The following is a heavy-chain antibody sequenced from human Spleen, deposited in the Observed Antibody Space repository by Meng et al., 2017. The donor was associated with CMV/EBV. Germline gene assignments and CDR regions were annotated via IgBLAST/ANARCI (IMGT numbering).Heavy chain of an antibody. CDR3: ARQGRVYFDY. CDR2: ISHSGRT. J-gene: IGHJ4*02. CDR1: GSSFSGNC. D-gene: IGHD3-10*01. V-gene: IGHV4-34*01. Sequence: SLTCAALGSSFSGNCWAWIRQPPGRGLEWIGEISHSGRTNYNPSFKSRVTMSVHTSERQFSLELTSVTGADTAVYFCARQGRVYFDYWRQGSLVTVSS.